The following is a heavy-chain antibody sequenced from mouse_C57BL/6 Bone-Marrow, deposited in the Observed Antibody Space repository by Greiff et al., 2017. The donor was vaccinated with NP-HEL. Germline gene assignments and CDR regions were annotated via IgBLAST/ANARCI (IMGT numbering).Heavy chain of an antibody. Sequence: EVQLVESGGGLVKPGGSLKLSCAASGFTFSSYAMSWVRQTPEKRLEWVATISDGGSYTYYPDNVKGRFTISRDNAKNNLYLQMGHLKSEDTAMYYCARGYWYFDVWGTGTTVTVSS. V-gene: IGHV5-4*01. CDR2: ISDGGSYT. J-gene: IGHJ1*03. CDR3: ARGYWYFDV. CDR1: GFTFSSYA.